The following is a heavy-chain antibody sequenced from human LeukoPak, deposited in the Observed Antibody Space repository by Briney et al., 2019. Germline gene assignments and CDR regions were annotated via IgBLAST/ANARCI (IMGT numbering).Heavy chain of an antibody. J-gene: IGHJ4*02. CDR3: ARDKVGIVGAGGDY. D-gene: IGHD1-26*01. Sequence: GGSLRLSCAASGFTFSSYEMNWVCQAPGKGLEWVSYISSGGSTIYYADSVKGRFTISRDNAKNSLYLQMNSLRAEDTAVYYCARDKVGIVGAGGDYWGQGTLVTVSS. CDR2: ISSGGSTI. V-gene: IGHV3-48*03. CDR1: GFTFSSYE.